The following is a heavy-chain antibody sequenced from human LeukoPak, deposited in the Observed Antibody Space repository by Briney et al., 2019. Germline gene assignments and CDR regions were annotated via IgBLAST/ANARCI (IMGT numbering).Heavy chain of an antibody. D-gene: IGHD3-10*01. J-gene: IGHJ4*02. CDR2: IYYTGST. CDR3: ARYLSSGLDY. V-gene: IGHV4-59*13. CDR1: GDSINSYY. Sequence: KPSETLSLTCSVSGDSINSYYWSWIRQPPGRGLEWIGHIYYTGSTSYNPSLKSRVTLSVDTSKNQFSLKLTSVTAADTAVYYCARYLSSGLDYWGQGTWLTVSS.